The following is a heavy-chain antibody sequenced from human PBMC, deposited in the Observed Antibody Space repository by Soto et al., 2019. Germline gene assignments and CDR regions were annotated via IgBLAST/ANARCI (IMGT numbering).Heavy chain of an antibody. V-gene: IGHV5-51*01. CDR1: GYIFTTYW. J-gene: IGHJ4*02. Sequence: GESLKISCQGSGYIFTTYWIGWVRQMPGKGLEWVGIIYPGHSDVRYSPSFRGRVTISADTSINTAYLQWNSLKASDTAMYYCATTPYNSDFYMYYWGPGSLVTVSS. CDR2: IYPGHSDV. D-gene: IGHD6-19*01. CDR3: ATTPYNSDFYMYY.